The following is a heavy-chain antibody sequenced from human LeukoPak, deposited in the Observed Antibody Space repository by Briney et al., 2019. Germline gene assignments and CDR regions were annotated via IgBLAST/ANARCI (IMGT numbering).Heavy chain of an antibody. V-gene: IGHV3-23*01. CDR1: GFTFSSYA. CDR3: AKDGIRGYSYGFAYFDY. J-gene: IGHJ4*02. D-gene: IGHD5-18*01. Sequence: GGSLRLSCAASGFTFSSYAMSWVRQAPGKGLEWVSTISGSGGSTYYADSVKGRFTISRNNSKNTLYLQMNSLRAEDTAVYYCAKDGIRGYSYGFAYFDYWGQGTLVTVSS. CDR2: ISGSGGST.